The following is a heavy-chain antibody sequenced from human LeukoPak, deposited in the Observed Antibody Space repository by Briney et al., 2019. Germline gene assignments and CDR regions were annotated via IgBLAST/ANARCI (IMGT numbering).Heavy chain of an antibody. D-gene: IGHD3-3*01. CDR3: ARGLSYYDFWSGYFRNYYYYYYMDV. J-gene: IGHJ6*03. CDR2: IIPIFGTA. V-gene: IGHV1-69*06. Sequence: SVKVSCKASGGTFSSYAISWVRQAPEQGLEWMGGIIPIFGTANYAQKFQGRVTITADKSTSTAYMELSSLRSEDTAVYYCARGLSYYDFWSGYFRNYYYYYYMDVWGEGTTVTVSS. CDR1: GGTFSSYA.